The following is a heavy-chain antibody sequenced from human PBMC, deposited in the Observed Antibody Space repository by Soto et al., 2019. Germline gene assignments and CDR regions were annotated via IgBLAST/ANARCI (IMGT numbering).Heavy chain of an antibody. CDR3: AKAVGHSAYGAGGALAS. D-gene: IGHD5-12*01. CDR1: GFSFSNYA. J-gene: IGHJ5*02. Sequence: GGSLRLSCAASGFSFSNYAMSWVRQAPGKGLEWVSSISGSGGSTYYADSVKGRFTISRDNSKNTLYLQVNSLRAEDMAVYYCAKAVGHSAYGAGGALASWGQGTLVTVSS. V-gene: IGHV3-23*01. CDR2: ISGSGGST.